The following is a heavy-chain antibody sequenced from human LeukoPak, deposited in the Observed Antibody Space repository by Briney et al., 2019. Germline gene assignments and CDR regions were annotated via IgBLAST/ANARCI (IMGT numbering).Heavy chain of an antibody. CDR2: ISSSSSYI. J-gene: IGHJ4*02. D-gene: IGHD1-26*01. Sequence: PGGSLRLSCAASGFTFSSYSVNWVRQAPGKGLEWVSSISSSSSYIYYADSVKGRFTISRDNAKNSLYLQMNSLRAEDTAVYYCARDSYSGSYFSDYWGQGTLVTVSS. V-gene: IGHV3-21*01. CDR3: ARDSYSGSYFSDY. CDR1: GFTFSSYS.